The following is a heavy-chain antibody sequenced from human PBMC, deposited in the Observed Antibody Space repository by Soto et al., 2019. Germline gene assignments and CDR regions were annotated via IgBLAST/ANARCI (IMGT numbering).Heavy chain of an antibody. Sequence: QVQLVQSGAEVKKPGSSVKVSCKDSGGTLSSYAITWVRLAPGQGLEWMGGIIPIFNIPDYAQKFQGRVSITADKATSTAYMELSNLRPEDTAIYYCAKARGYGSGRNNHYYGMDVWGQGTTVTVSS. CDR1: GGTLSSYA. J-gene: IGHJ6*02. CDR2: IIPIFNIP. D-gene: IGHD3-10*01. V-gene: IGHV1-69*17. CDR3: AKARGYGSGRNNHYYGMDV.